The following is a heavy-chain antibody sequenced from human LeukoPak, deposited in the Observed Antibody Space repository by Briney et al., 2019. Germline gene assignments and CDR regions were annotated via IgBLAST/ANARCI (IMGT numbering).Heavy chain of an antibody. CDR2: IYYSGST. J-gene: IGHJ4*02. V-gene: IGHV4-59*01. CDR3: ARSHSVWTSFDY. D-gene: IGHD3/OR15-3a*01. Sequence: SEALSLTCTVSGGSISSYYWSWIRQPPGKGLEWIGYIYYSGSTNYNPSLKSRVTISVDTSKNQFSLKLSSVTAADTAVYYCARSHSVWTSFDYWGQGTLVTVSS. CDR1: GGSISSYY.